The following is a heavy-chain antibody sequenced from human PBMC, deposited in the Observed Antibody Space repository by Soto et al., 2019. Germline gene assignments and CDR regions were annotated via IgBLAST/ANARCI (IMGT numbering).Heavy chain of an antibody. CDR3: AREQWLPHYYFDY. V-gene: IGHV3-7*03. D-gene: IGHD6-19*01. J-gene: IGHJ4*02. Sequence: EVQLVESGRGLVQPGGSLRLSCAASGFTFSSYWMSWVRQAPGKGLEWVANIKQDGSEKYYVDSVKGRFTISRDNAKNSLCLQMNSLRAEDTAVYYCAREQWLPHYYFDYWGQGTLVTVSS. CDR2: IKQDGSEK. CDR1: GFTFSSYW.